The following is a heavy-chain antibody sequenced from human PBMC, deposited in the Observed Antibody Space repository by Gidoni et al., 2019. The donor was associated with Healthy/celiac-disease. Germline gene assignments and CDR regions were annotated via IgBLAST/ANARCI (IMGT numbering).Heavy chain of an antibody. D-gene: IGHD5-18*01. J-gene: IGHJ4*02. CDR3: ARIRRTGYSYGYPDY. V-gene: IGHV2-26*01. CDR1: GFSLSNARMG. CDR2: IFSNDEK. Sequence: QVTLKESGPVLVKPTATLTLTCTVSGFSLSNARMGVSWIRQPPGKALEWLAHIFSNDEKSYSTSLKSRLTISKDTSKSQVVLTMTNMDPVDTATYYCARIRRTGYSYGYPDYWGQGTLVTVSS.